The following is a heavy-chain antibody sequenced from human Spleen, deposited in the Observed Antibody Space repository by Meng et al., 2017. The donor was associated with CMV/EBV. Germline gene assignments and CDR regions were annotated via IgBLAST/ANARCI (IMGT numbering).Heavy chain of an antibody. CDR1: YGSISITNYY. J-gene: IGHJ6*02. CDR3: ARDPRVNGMDV. CDR2: IYYSGNA. V-gene: IGHV4-39*07. Sequence: SETLSLTCSVSYGSISITNYYWGWIRQPPGEGLEWIGSIYYSGNAYYNPSLKSRVTMSVDTSKNQFSLKLSSVTAADTAVYYCARDPRVNGMDVWGQGTTVTVSS. D-gene: IGHD3-10*01.